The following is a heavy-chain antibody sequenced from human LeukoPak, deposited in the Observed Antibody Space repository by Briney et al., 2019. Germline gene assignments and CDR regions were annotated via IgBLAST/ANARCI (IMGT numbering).Heavy chain of an antibody. CDR1: GYTFTSYG. CDR2: ISAYNGNT. J-gene: IGHJ4*02. CDR3: ARGLCSSTSCYSFDY. V-gene: IGHV1-18*01. Sequence: PWASVTVSCKASGYTFTSYGISWVRQAPGQGLEWMGWISAYNGNTNYAQKLQGRVTMTTDTSTSTAYMELRRLRSDDTAVYYCARGLCSSTSCYSFDYWGQGTLVTVSS. D-gene: IGHD2-2*01.